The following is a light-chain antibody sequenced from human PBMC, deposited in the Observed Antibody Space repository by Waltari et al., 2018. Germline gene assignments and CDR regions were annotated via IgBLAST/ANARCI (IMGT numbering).Light chain of an antibody. V-gene: IGKV1-5*03. J-gene: IGKJ1*01. Sequence: DIQMTQSPSTLSAFVGDRVTITSRASQSVSTWLAWFQQKPGKAPKLVVYKASTLESGVPSRFSGRGSGTEFTLTISSLQPDDFATYYCQQYNSRSPWTFGQGTKVEIK. CDR1: QSVSTW. CDR3: QQYNSRSPWT. CDR2: KAS.